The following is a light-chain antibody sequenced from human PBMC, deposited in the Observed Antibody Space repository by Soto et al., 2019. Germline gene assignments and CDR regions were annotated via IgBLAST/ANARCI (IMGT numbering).Light chain of an antibody. V-gene: IGKV3-15*01. CDR3: QQYNNWPWT. Sequence: EIVMTQSPATLSVSPGERATLSCRASQSVSSNLAWYQQKPGQAPRLLIYGASTRATGIPARFSGSGSGTEFTITISSLQSEDFAVYYCQQYNNWPWTFGQGTKLDIK. CDR1: QSVSSN. CDR2: GAS. J-gene: IGKJ1*01.